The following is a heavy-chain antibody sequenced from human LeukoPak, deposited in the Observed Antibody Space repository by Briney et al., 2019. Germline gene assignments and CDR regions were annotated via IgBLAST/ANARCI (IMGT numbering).Heavy chain of an antibody. D-gene: IGHD3-22*01. V-gene: IGHV3-23*01. CDR3: AKIRVYYDSSGFDY. CDR2: ISGSGCST. J-gene: IGHJ4*02. CDR1: XFXXXXYA. Sequence: SCAXXXFXXXXYAMSWVRQAPGKGLEWVXAISGSGCSTYYADSVKGPFTISRDNSKNTLYLQMNSLRAEDTAVYYCAKIRVYYDSSGFDYWGQGTLVTVSS.